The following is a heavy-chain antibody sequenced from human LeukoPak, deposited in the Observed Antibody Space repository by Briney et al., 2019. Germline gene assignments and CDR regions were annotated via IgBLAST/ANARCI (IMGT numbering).Heavy chain of an antibody. CDR2: ISAYNGNT. Sequence: GASVKVSCKASGYTFTSYGISGVRQARGQGLEWMGWISAYNGNTNYAQKLRGRVTMTTDTSTSTAYMELRSLRSDDTAVYYCARDDGSGGSCYGLDYWGQGTLVTVSS. J-gene: IGHJ4*02. CDR3: ARDDGSGGSCYGLDY. CDR1: GYTFTSYG. D-gene: IGHD2-15*01. V-gene: IGHV1-18*01.